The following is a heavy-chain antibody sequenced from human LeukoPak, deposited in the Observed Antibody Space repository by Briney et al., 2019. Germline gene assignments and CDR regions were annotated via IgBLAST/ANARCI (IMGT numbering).Heavy chain of an antibody. CDR1: GGSISSGDYY. Sequence: SETLSLTCTVSGGSISSGDYYWSWIRQPPGKGLEWIACMYYSGSTYYNPSLKSRVTMSADTSKNQLSLKLSSVTAADTAVYYCARPYYYDSTIDPWGQGILVTVSS. CDR2: MYYSGST. J-gene: IGHJ5*02. D-gene: IGHD3-22*01. CDR3: ARPYYYDSTIDP. V-gene: IGHV4-30-4*01.